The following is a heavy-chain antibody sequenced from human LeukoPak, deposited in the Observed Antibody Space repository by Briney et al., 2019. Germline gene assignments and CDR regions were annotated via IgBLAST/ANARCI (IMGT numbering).Heavy chain of an antibody. Sequence: SETLSLTCTVSGGSISSHYWSWIRQPPGKGLEWIGFIYYSGSTNYNPSLKSRVTISVDTSKNQFSLKLSSVTAADTAVYYCARGGSSWSGAALFDYWGQGTLVTVSS. D-gene: IGHD6-13*01. V-gene: IGHV4-59*11. CDR3: ARGGSSWSGAALFDY. CDR2: IYYSGST. CDR1: GGSISSHY. J-gene: IGHJ4*02.